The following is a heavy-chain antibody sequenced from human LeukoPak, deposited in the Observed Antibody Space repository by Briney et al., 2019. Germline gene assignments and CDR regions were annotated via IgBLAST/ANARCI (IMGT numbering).Heavy chain of an antibody. D-gene: IGHD3-10*01. CDR2: IGSDYKT. V-gene: IGHV3-23*01. Sequence: PAGSLRLSCAASGFTFSGFAMTWVRQAPGKGLEWVSSIGSDYKTHYSESVKGRFAISRDNSKSTLYLQMNSLRAEDTAVYYCARDFYVGSKTYYIGYWGHGTLVTVSS. J-gene: IGHJ4*01. CDR1: GFTFSGFA. CDR3: ARDFYVGSKTYYIGY.